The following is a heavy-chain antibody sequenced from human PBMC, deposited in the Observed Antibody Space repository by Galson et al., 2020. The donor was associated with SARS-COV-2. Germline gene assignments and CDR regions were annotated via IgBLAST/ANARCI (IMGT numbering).Heavy chain of an antibody. CDR2: ISYDGSNK. Sequence: QLGESLKISCAASGFTFSSYGMHWVRQAPGKGLEWVAVISYDGSNKYYADSVKGRFTISRDNSKNTLYLQMNSLRAEDTAVYYCAKDHDSSSWPDPPHEDNWFDPWGQGTLVTVSS. J-gene: IGHJ5*02. D-gene: IGHD6-13*01. CDR1: GFTFSSYG. V-gene: IGHV3-30*18. CDR3: AKDHDSSSWPDPPHEDNWFDP.